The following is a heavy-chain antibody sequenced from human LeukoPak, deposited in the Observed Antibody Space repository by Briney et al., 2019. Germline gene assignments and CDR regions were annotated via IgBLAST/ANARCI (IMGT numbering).Heavy chain of an antibody. CDR2: INHSGST. V-gene: IGHV4-34*01. CDR1: GGSFSGYY. CDR3: SRATDYIDV. J-gene: IGHJ6*03. Sequence: SETLSLTCAVYGGSFSGYYWSWIRQPPGKGLEWIGEINHSGSTNYNPSRKSRVTISVDTSKSQFSLKLSSVTAADTAVYYGSRATDYIDVWGKGTTVTVSS.